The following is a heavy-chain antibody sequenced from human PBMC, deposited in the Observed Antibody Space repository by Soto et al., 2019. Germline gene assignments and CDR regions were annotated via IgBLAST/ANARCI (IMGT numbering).Heavy chain of an antibody. CDR2: IVVGSGNT. Sequence: QMQLVQSGPEVKKPGTSVKVSCKASGFTFTSSAVQWVRLARGQRLEWIGWIVVGSGNTNYAQKFQERVTITRDMSTSTAYMELSSLRSEDTAVYYCAAPSLNYYYGMDVWGQGTTVTVSS. J-gene: IGHJ6*02. D-gene: IGHD2-15*01. V-gene: IGHV1-58*01. CDR1: GFTFTSSA. CDR3: AAPSLNYYYGMDV.